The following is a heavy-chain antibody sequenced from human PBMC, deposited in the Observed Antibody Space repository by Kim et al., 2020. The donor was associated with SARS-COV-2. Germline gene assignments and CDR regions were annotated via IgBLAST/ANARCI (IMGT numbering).Heavy chain of an antibody. J-gene: IGHJ4*02. V-gene: IGHV4-61*01. CDR2: IYYSGST. D-gene: IGHD4-17*01. Sequence: SETLSLTCTVSGGSVSSGSYYWSWIRQPPGKGLEWIGYIYYSGSTNYNPSLKSRVTISVDTSKNQFSLKLSSVTAADTVVYYCAGGVRNSGDFLGDYWGQGTLVTVSS. CDR3: AGGVRNSGDFLGDY. CDR1: GGSVSSGSYY.